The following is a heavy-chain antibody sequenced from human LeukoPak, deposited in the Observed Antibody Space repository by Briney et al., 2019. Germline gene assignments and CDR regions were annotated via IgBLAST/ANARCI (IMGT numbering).Heavy chain of an antibody. D-gene: IGHD2-15*01. CDR3: ARALYCSGGSCYPRPSRLDAFDI. CDR2: IIPIFGTA. CDR1: GGTFSSYA. J-gene: IGHJ3*02. V-gene: IGHV1-69*05. Sequence: ASVKVSCKASGGTFSSYAISWVRQAPGQGLEWMGRIIPIFGTANYAQKFQGRVTITTDESTSTAYMELSSLRSEGTAVYYCARALYCSGGSCYPRPSRLDAFDIWDQGTMVTVSS.